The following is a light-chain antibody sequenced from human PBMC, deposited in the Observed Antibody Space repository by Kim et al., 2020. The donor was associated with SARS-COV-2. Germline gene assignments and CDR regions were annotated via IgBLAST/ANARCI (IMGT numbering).Light chain of an antibody. CDR1: QSLSSS. V-gene: IGKV3-11*01. Sequence: SPGESATLSCRASQSLSSSLAWYQQKPDQAPRLLIYDTSNRATGIPARFSGSGSGTDFTLTISSLEPEDFAVYYCQQRNNWPPLYTFGQGTKLEI. CDR2: DTS. CDR3: QQRNNWPPLYT. J-gene: IGKJ2*01.